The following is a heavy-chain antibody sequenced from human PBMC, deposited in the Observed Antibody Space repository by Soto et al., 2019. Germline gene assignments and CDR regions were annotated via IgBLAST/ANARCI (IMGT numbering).Heavy chain of an antibody. CDR3: AKRLRFLEWLLFSHLDY. D-gene: IGHD3-3*01. Sequence: PGGSLRLSCAASGFTFSSYAMSWVRQAPGKGLEWVSAISGSGGSTYYADSVKGRFTISRDNSKNTLYLQMNSLRAEDTAVYYCAKRLRFLEWLLFSHLDYWGQGTLVTVSS. J-gene: IGHJ4*02. V-gene: IGHV3-23*01. CDR2: ISGSGGST. CDR1: GFTFSSYA.